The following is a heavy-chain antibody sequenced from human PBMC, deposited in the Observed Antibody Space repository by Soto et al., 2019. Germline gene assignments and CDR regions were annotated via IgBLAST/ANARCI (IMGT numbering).Heavy chain of an antibody. CDR1: GGSFSGYY. CDR3: ARDRDIVVVVAAPQAPDCIDP. V-gene: IGHV4-34*01. CDR2: INHSGST. J-gene: IGHJ5*02. D-gene: IGHD2-15*01. Sequence: SETLSLTCAVYGGSFSGYYWSWIRQPPGKGLEWIGEINHSGSTNYNPSLKSRVTISVDTSKNQFSLKLSSVTAADTAVYYCARDRDIVVVVAAPQAPDCIDPWGQGLLVTVSS.